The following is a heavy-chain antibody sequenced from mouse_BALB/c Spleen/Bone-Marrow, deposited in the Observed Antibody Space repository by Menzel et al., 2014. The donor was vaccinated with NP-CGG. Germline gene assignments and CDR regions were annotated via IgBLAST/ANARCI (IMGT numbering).Heavy chain of an antibody. CDR1: GFTFTDYY. D-gene: IGHD1-1*01. CDR2: IRNKAYGYTT. Sequence: EVKLQESGGGLVQPGGSLRLSCATSGFTFTDYYMNWVRQPPGKALEWLAFIRNKAYGYTTEYSASVKGRFTISRDNSQNILYLQMNTLRAEDSATYYCAGDMGGLLFDSWGQGTTLSVSS. CDR3: AGDMGGLLFDS. J-gene: IGHJ2*01. V-gene: IGHV7-3*02.